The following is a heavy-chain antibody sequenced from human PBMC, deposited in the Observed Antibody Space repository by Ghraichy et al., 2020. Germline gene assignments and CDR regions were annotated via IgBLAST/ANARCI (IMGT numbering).Heavy chain of an antibody. J-gene: IGHJ4*02. V-gene: IGHV3-30-3*01. D-gene: IGHD5-12*01. Sequence: GGSLRLSCAASGFTFSSYAMHWVRQAPGKGLERVAVISYDGSNKYYADSVKGRFTISRDNSKNTLYLQMNSLRAEDTAVYYCARSPDSGYDWGVDYWGQGTLVTVSS. CDR2: ISYDGSNK. CDR3: ARSPDSGYDWGVDY. CDR1: GFTFSSYA.